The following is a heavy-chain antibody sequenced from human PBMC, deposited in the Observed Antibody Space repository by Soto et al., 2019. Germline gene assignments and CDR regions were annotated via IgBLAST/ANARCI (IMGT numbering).Heavy chain of an antibody. V-gene: IGHV3-72*01. J-gene: IGHJ4*02. CDR1: GFTFSDHY. CDR2: IRNKANRYTT. CDR3: TRGRNSFDY. Sequence: GGSLRISCAASGFTFSDHYMDWVRQAPGGGLEWVARIRNKANRYTTEYAASVKGRFTISRDDSKNSLYLQINSLKIEDTAVYFCTRGRNSFDYWGRGTLVTSPQ.